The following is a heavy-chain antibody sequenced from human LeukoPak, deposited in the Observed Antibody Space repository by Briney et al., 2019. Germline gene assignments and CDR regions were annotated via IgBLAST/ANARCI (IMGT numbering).Heavy chain of an antibody. CDR2: ISNDANHK. CDR1: GFTFRSYA. J-gene: IGHJ4*02. Sequence: GGSLRLSCAASGFTFRSYAMHWVRQAPGKGLEWVALISNDANHKYYADSVKGRFTISRDNSKNTLFVQMNSLRNEDTAVYYCAKGSYGSGSYDADYWGQGTLVTVSS. V-gene: IGHV3-30-3*01. CDR3: AKGSYGSGSYDADY. D-gene: IGHD3-10*01.